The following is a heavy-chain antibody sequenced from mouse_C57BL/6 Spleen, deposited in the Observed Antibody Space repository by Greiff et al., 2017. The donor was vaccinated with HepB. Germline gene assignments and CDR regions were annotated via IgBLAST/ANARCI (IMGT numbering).Heavy chain of an antibody. Sequence: EVMLVESGGGLVKPGGSLKLSCAASGFTFSSYAMSWVRQTPEKRLEWVATISDGGSYTYYPDNVKGRFTISRDNAKNNLYLQMSHLKSEDTAMYYCARDRTTVVMDYWGQGTSVTVSS. CDR2: ISDGGSYT. V-gene: IGHV5-4*01. D-gene: IGHD1-1*01. CDR1: GFTFSSYA. CDR3: ARDRTTVVMDY. J-gene: IGHJ4*01.